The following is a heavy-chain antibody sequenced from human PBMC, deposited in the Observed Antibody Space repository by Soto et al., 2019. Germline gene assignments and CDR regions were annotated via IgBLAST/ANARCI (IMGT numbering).Heavy chain of an antibody. Sequence: EVQLVESGGGLVQPGRSLRLSCAASGFTFDDYAMHWVRQAPVKGLEWVSGISWNSGSIGYADSVKGRFTISRDNAKNSLYLQMNSLRAEDTALYYCAKDMENYDILTGYWKHYFDYWGQGTLVTVSS. CDR2: ISWNSGSI. CDR3: AKDMENYDILTGYWKHYFDY. CDR1: GFTFDDYA. V-gene: IGHV3-9*01. J-gene: IGHJ4*02. D-gene: IGHD3-9*01.